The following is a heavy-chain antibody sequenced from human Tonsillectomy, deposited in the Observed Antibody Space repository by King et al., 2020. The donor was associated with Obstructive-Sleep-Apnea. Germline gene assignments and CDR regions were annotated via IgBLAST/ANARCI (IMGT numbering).Heavy chain of an antibody. CDR2: VSNDGSNK. V-gene: IGHV3-30-3*01. CDR1: GFTFSRYV. D-gene: IGHD3-10*01. Sequence: HVQLVESGGGVVQPGRSLRLSCAASGFTFSRYVMYWVRQAPGKGLEWVATVSNDGSNKDYADSMRGRFTISRDNSKNTLYLQMITLRSEDTAVYYCARDVTYGELEYHDAMGVWGQGTTVTVSS. CDR3: ARDVTYGELEYHDAMGV. J-gene: IGHJ6*02.